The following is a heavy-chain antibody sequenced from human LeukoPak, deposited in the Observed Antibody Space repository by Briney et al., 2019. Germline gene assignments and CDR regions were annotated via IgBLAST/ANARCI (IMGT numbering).Heavy chain of an antibody. V-gene: IGHV5-51*01. Sequence: GESLKISCKGSGYSFTSYWIGWVRQMPGKGLEWMGIIYPGDSDTRYSPSFQGQVTISADESISTAYLQWSSLKASDTAMYYCARRITMVRGAHYGMDVWGQGTTVTVSS. CDR1: GYSFTSYW. D-gene: IGHD3-10*01. CDR3: ARRITMVRGAHYGMDV. J-gene: IGHJ6*02. CDR2: IYPGDSDT.